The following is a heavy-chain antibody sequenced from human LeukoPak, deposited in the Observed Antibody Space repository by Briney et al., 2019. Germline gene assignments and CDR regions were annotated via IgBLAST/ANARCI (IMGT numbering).Heavy chain of an antibody. J-gene: IGHJ4*02. CDR2: ISNNGGYT. D-gene: IGHD2-15*01. Sequence: LGGSLRLSCAVSGFTFSSSAMSWVRQAPGKGLEWVSAISNNGGYTYYADSVQGRFTISRDNSKSTLCLQMNSLRAEDTAVYYCAKQLGYCSDGSCYFPYWGQGTLVTVSS. CDR1: GFTFSSSA. CDR3: AKQLGYCSDGSCYFPY. V-gene: IGHV3-23*01.